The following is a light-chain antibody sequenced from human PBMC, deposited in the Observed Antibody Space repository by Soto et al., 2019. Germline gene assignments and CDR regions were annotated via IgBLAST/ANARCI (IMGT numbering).Light chain of an antibody. Sequence: EIVMTPSPATLSVSPGERATLSCRASQSISGDLAWYQQKPGQPPRLLTYDASTRPTGIPARFSGSGSGTDFTLTISSLEPEDFAVYYCQQRSSCPLTFGGGTKVDIK. J-gene: IGKJ4*01. CDR1: QSISGD. V-gene: IGKV3-11*01. CDR2: DAS. CDR3: QQRSSCPLT.